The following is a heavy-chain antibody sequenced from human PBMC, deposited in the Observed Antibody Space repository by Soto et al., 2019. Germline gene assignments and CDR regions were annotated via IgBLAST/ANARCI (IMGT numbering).Heavy chain of an antibody. CDR2: ISGSGGST. CDR3: ATSSSWPTTFDY. CDR1: GFTFSSYA. V-gene: IGHV3-23*01. D-gene: IGHD6-13*01. Sequence: QPGGSLRLSCAASGFTFSSYAMSWVRQAPGKGLEWVSAISGSGGSTYYADSVKGRFTISRDNSKNTLYLQMNSLRAEDTAVYYCATSSSWPTTFDYWGQGTLVTVSS. J-gene: IGHJ4*02.